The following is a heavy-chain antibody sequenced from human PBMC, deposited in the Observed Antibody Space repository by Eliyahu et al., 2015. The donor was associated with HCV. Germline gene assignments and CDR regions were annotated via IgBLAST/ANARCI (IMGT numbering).Heavy chain of an antibody. CDR1: GFXFSNYW. CDR3: ARDHLHNYGDYHPLAC. CDR2: IVQDGSRT. D-gene: IGHD4-17*01. V-gene: IGHV3-7*05. Sequence: EVQLVESGGGXVXPGGSLRLSXXAXGFXFSNYWMAWVRQAPGKGLEWVGNIVQDGSRTSYVGSVKGRFTISRDNAKNSLFLQMDGLRVEDTAVYYCARDHLHNYGDYHPLACWGQGTLVTVSS. J-gene: IGHJ4*02.